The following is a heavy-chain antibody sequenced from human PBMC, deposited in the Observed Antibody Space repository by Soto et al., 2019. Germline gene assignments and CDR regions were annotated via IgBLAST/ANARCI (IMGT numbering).Heavy chain of an antibody. V-gene: IGHV3-21*01. CDR2: ISSSSRYI. CDR3: ARDYYCSSTSCPPLFDY. J-gene: IGHJ4*02. Sequence: GESLRLSCAAYGFTFSSNSMNWVRQAPGKGLEWVSSISSSSRYIYYADSVKGRFTISRDNAKNSLYLQMNNLRAEDTAVYYCARDYYCSSTSCPPLFDYWGQGTLVTVSS. CDR1: GFTFSSNS. D-gene: IGHD2-2*01.